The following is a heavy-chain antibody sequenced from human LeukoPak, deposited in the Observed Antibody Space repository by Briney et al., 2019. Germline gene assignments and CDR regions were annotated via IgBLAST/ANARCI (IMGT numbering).Heavy chain of an antibody. D-gene: IGHD3-3*01. Sequence: SETLSLTCAVYGGSFSGYYWSWIRQPPGKGLEWIGEINHSGSTNYNPSLKSRVTISVDTSKNQFSLKLSSVTAADTAVYYCAREKRGYYLRYYYYYYMDVWGKGTTVTISS. V-gene: IGHV4-34*01. CDR3: AREKRGYYLRYYYYYYMDV. CDR2: INHSGST. CDR1: GGSFSGYY. J-gene: IGHJ6*03.